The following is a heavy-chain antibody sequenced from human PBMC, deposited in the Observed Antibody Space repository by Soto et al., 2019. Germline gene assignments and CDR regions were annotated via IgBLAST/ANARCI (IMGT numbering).Heavy chain of an antibody. CDR3: GRGWYYFYSSGYYMLDY. D-gene: IGHD3-22*01. CDR1: GGSISSGDYY. V-gene: IGHV4-30-4*01. J-gene: IGHJ4*02. CDR2: IYYSGST. Sequence: QVQLQESGPGLVKPSQTLSLTCTVSGGSISSGDYYWSWIRQPPGKGLEWIGYIYYSGSTYYNPFLSGGVTISVNTAKHQFTRKLGFVTGADKAMYFCGRGWYYFYSSGYYMLDYWGQGTLFTVSS.